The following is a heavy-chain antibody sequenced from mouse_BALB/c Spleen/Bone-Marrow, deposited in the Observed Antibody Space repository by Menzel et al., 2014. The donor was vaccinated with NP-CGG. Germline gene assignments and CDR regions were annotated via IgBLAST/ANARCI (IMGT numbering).Heavy chain of an antibody. J-gene: IGHJ4*01. CDR1: GYTFTRYT. CDR3: TIRYYAMDY. V-gene: IGHV1-4*01. CDR2: INPSSAYT. Sequence: QVQLQQSGAELARPGASVKMSCQASGYTFTRYTMHWEKQRPGQGLERIGYINPSSAYTNYNQKFKDKATLTADKSSSTAYMQLSSLTSEDSAVYYCTIRYYAMDYWGQGTSVTVSS. D-gene: IGHD1-1*01.